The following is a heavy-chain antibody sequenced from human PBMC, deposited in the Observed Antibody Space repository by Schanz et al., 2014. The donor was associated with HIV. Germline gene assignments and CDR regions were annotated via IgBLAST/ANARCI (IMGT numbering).Heavy chain of an antibody. CDR3: ARDPSGNHYRYHFDY. Sequence: DVQLVESGKYLVEPGESLRLSCVASGFNFSRYNMNWVRQTPGKGLEWISHISFDGNIIYYADSVQGRFTISRDNAKNSLFLQMASLRDEDTAVYYCARDPSGNHYRYHFDYWGQGSLVTVSS. D-gene: IGHD1-26*01. J-gene: IGHJ4*02. CDR2: ISFDGNII. V-gene: IGHV3-48*02. CDR1: GFNFSRYN.